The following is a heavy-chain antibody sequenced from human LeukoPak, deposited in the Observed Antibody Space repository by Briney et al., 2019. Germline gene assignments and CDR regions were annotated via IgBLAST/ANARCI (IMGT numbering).Heavy chain of an antibody. Sequence: SETLSLTCTVSGGSISSSSYYWGWIRQPPGKGLEWIGSIYYSGSTYYNPSLKSRVTISVDTSKNQFSLKLSSVTAADTAVYYCARPIAFATGYFDYWGQGTLVTVSS. D-gene: IGHD2-15*01. CDR2: IYYSGST. V-gene: IGHV4-39*07. CDR3: ARPIAFATGYFDY. CDR1: GGSISSSSYY. J-gene: IGHJ4*02.